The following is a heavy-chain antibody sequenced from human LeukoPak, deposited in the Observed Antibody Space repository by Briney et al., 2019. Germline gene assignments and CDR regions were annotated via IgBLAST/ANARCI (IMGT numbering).Heavy chain of an antibody. V-gene: IGHV3-30*02. J-gene: IGHJ3*02. CDR1: GFTFSSYG. Sequence: GGSLRLSCAASGFTFSSYGMHWVRQAPGKGLEWVAYIRYDGSNKYYADSVKGRFTISRDNSKNTLYLQMNSLRAEDTAVYYCAREGGGFVGAISDAFDIWGQGTMVTVSS. D-gene: IGHD1-26*01. CDR2: IRYDGSNK. CDR3: AREGGGFVGAISDAFDI.